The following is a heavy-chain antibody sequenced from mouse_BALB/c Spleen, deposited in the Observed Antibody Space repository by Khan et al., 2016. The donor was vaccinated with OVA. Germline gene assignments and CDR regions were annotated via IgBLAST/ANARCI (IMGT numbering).Heavy chain of an antibody. D-gene: IGHD2-10*02. CDR2: ISYSGNT. CDR3: ARGYGGDFDY. CDR1: GYSITSDYA. J-gene: IGHJ2*01. V-gene: IGHV3-2*02. Sequence: EVQLVESGPGLVKPSQSLSLTCTVTGYSITSDYAWNWIRQFPGNNLEWMGFISYSGNTKYNPSLKSRISVTRDTSKNQFFLQLNSVTTEDTATYYCARGYGGDFDYWGQGTTLTVSS.